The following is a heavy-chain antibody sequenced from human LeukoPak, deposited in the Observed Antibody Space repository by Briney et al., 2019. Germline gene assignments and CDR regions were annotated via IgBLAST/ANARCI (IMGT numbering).Heavy chain of an antibody. V-gene: IGHV3-30*04. D-gene: IGHD2-15*01. Sequence: PGRSLRLSCAASGFTFSSYAMHWVRQAPGKGLEWVAFISSDGSNKYYADSVKGRFTISRDNSKNTLYLQMNSLRAEDTAVYYCARGGYCSGGSCYEGVDWFDPWGQGTLVTVSS. CDR1: GFTFSSYA. CDR2: ISSDGSNK. CDR3: ARGGYCSGGSCYEGVDWFDP. J-gene: IGHJ5*02.